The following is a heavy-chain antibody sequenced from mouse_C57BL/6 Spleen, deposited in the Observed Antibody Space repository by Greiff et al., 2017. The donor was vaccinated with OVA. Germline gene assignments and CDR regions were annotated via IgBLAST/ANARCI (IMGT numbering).Heavy chain of an antibody. V-gene: IGHV1-85*01. CDR1: GYTFTSYD. CDR2: IYPRDGST. Sequence: VMLVESGPELVKPGASVKLSCKASGYTFTSYDINWVKQRPGQGLEWIGWIYPRDGSTKYNEKFKGKATLTVDTSSSTAYMELHSLTSEDSAVYFCAREILHYGSSYDYAMDYWGQGTSVTVSS. J-gene: IGHJ4*01. CDR3: AREILHYGSSYDYAMDY. D-gene: IGHD1-1*01.